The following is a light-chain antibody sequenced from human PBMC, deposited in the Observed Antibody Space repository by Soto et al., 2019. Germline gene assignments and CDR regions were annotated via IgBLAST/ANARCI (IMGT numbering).Light chain of an antibody. V-gene: IGKV3-20*01. CDR2: DAS. CDR3: QQYDSSPIT. CDR1: QSVSSN. Sequence: ELVLTQSPATLSLSPGERATLSCRASQSVSSNLAWYQQKAGQAPRLLIHDASTRATGIPARFSGSGSGTELIITISRLEPEDFEVYDGQQYDSSPITFGQGTRLEIK. J-gene: IGKJ5*01.